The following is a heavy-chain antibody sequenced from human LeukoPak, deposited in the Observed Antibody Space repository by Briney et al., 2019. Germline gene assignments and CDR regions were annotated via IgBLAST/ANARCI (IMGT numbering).Heavy chain of an antibody. D-gene: IGHD2-2*01. V-gene: IGHV4-4*07. J-gene: IGHJ6*02. Sequence: PSETLSLTCTVSGGSISSYYWSWIRQPAGKGLEGIGRIYTSGSTNYNLSLKSRVTMSVDTSKSQFSLKLSSVTAADTAVYYCARATIVVPAATRTAYYYYGMDVWGQGTTVTVSS. CDR1: GGSISSYY. CDR3: ARATIVVPAATRTAYYYYGMDV. CDR2: IYTSGST.